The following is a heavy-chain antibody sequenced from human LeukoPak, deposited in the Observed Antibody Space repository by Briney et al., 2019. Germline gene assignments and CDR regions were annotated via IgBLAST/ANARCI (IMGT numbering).Heavy chain of an antibody. Sequence: GGSLRLPCAASGFTFSSYGMHWVRQATGKGLEWVAVISYDGSNKYYADSVKGRFTISRDNSKNTLYLQMNSLRAEDTAVYYCAKARWELPFDYWGQGTLVTVSS. CDR1: GFTFSSYG. CDR3: AKARWELPFDY. D-gene: IGHD1-26*01. V-gene: IGHV3-30*18. J-gene: IGHJ4*02. CDR2: ISYDGSNK.